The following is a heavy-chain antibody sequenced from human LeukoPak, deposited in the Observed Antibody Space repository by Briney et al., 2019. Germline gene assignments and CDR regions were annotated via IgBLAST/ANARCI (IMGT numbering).Heavy chain of an antibody. V-gene: IGHV4-39*07. CDR3: AAMTIVTTGFDY. CDR2: IYYSGST. CDR1: GGSINSSGYD. D-gene: IGHD4-11*01. Sequence: SETLSLTCTVSGGSINSSGYDWGWIRQPPGKGLEWIGSIYYSGSTYCNPSLKSRVTISVDTSKNQFSLKLNSMTAADTAVYYCAAMTIVTTGFDYWGQGTLVTVSS. J-gene: IGHJ4*02.